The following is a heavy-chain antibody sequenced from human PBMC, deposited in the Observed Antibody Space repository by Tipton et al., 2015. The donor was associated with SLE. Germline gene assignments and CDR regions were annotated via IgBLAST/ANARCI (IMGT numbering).Heavy chain of an antibody. CDR2: IYYSGST. CDR3: ASHVDGWSQRIDAFDI. CDR1: GGSISSHY. V-gene: IGHV4-59*11. D-gene: IGHD2-15*01. Sequence: LRLSCTVSGGSISSHYWSWIRQPPGKGLEWIGYIYYSGSTSYNPSLKSRVTISVDTSKNNFSLKLSTVTAADTAVYYCASHVDGWSQRIDAFDIWGQGTMVTVSS. J-gene: IGHJ3*02.